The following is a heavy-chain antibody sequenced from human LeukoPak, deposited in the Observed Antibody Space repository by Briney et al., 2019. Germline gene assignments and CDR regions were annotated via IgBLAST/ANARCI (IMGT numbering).Heavy chain of an antibody. CDR1: GFTFSNYA. CDR3: AKGRGSSSYYHFDY. CDR2: IIGSGGST. V-gene: IGHV3-23*01. J-gene: IGHJ4*02. D-gene: IGHD6-13*01. Sequence: GGSLRLSCAASGFTFSNYAMNWVRQAPGKGLEWISTIIGSGGSTYYAVSVRGRFTISRDNSKNTLYLQMNSLRAEDTALYYCAKGRGSSSYYHFDYWGQGTLVSVSS.